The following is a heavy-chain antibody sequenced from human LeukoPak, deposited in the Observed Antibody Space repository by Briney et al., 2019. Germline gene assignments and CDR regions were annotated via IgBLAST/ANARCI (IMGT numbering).Heavy chain of an antibody. CDR1: GFTFSSYS. V-gene: IGHV3-21*04. Sequence: GGSLRLSCAASGFTFSSYSMNWVRQAPGRGLEWVSSISSTSSYIYYADSVKGRFTISRDNAKNSLYLQMNSLTAEDTAIYSCARPRLEYCSGGSCFDAFDIWGQGTMVTVSS. J-gene: IGHJ3*02. D-gene: IGHD2-15*01. CDR3: ARPRLEYCSGGSCFDAFDI. CDR2: ISSTSSYI.